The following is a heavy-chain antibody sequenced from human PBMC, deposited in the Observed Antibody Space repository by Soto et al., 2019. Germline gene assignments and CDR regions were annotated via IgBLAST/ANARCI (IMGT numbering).Heavy chain of an antibody. V-gene: IGHV3-23*01. CDR3: GYDFWSGYYPYYFDY. J-gene: IGHJ4*02. D-gene: IGHD3-3*01. CDR2: ISGSGNDT. Sequence: PGGSLRLSCVASGFTFSNFAMAWVRQAPGEGLEWVSAISGSGNDTFYADSMKGRFTISRDNSKNTLYLQMNSLRAEDTAVYYCGYDFWSGYYPYYFDYWGQGTLVTVSS. CDR1: GFTFSNFA.